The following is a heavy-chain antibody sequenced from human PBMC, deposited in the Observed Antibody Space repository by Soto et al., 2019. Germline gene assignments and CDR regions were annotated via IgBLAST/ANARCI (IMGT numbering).Heavy chain of an antibody. CDR3: ARFCGITMVRGVIVYYYGMDV. Sequence: SETLSLTCAVYGGSFSGYYWSWIRQPPGKGLEWIGEINHSGSTNYNPSLKSRVTISVDTSKNQFSLKLSSVTAADTAVYYCARFCGITMVRGVIVYYYGMDVWGQGTTVTVSS. CDR2: INHSGST. CDR1: GGSFSGYY. J-gene: IGHJ6*02. D-gene: IGHD3-10*01. V-gene: IGHV4-34*01.